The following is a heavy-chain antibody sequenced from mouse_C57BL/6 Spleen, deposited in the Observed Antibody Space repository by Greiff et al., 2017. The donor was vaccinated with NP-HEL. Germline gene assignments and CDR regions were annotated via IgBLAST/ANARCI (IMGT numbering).Heavy chain of an antibody. CDR2: SWRDDDK. Sequence: QVTLKVSGPGILQPSQTLSLTCSFSGFSLSTFGMGVGRMRQPSGKGLEWLAHSWRDDDKYYNPALKSRLTIAKDTSKNQVFLKIANVETADTATYYCARVEFLTGTWFAYWGQGTLVTVSA. V-gene: IGHV8-8*01. CDR1: GFSLSTFGMG. J-gene: IGHJ3*01. CDR3: ARVEFLTGTWFAY. D-gene: IGHD4-1*01.